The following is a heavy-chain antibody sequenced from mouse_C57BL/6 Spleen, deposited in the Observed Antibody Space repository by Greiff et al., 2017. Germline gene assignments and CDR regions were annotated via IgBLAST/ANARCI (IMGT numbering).Heavy chain of an antibody. V-gene: IGHV1-82*01. CDR1: GYAFSSSW. D-gene: IGHD2-4*01. CDR3: ARGIYYDYSVYFDY. CDR2: IYPGDGDT. Sequence: VQLQQSGPELVKPGASVKISCKASGYAFSSSWMNWVKQRPGKGLEWIGRIYPGDGDTNYNGKFKGKATLTADKSSSTAYMQLSSLTSEDSAVYFCARGIYYDYSVYFDYWGQGTTLTVSS. J-gene: IGHJ2*01.